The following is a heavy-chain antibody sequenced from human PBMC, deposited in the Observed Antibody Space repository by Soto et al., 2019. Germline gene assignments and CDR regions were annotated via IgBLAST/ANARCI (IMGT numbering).Heavy chain of an antibody. J-gene: IGHJ6*02. V-gene: IGHV3-30*18. D-gene: IGHD3-10*01. Sequence: QVQLVESGGGVVQPGSSLRLSCAASGFTFSSYGMHWVRQAPGKGLEWVAVISYDGSNKYYADSVKGRFTISRDNSKNTLYLQMNSLRAEDTAVYYCAKATPIWFGELLSPYYYYYGMDVWGQGTTVTISS. CDR1: GFTFSSYG. CDR3: AKATPIWFGELLSPYYYYYGMDV. CDR2: ISYDGSNK.